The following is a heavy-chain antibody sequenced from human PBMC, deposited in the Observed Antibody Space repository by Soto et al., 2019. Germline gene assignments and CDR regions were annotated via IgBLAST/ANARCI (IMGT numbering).Heavy chain of an antibody. J-gene: IGHJ6*03. D-gene: IGHD3-3*01. CDR1: GGSFSGYY. Sequence: PSETLSLTCAVYGGSFSGYYWSWIRQPPGKGLEWIGEINHSGSTNYNPSLKSRVTISVDTSKNQFSLKLSSVTAADTAVYYCARESYDFWSGSNYYYYYYMDVWGKATTVTVSS. CDR2: INHSGST. V-gene: IGHV4-34*01. CDR3: ARESYDFWSGSNYYYYYYMDV.